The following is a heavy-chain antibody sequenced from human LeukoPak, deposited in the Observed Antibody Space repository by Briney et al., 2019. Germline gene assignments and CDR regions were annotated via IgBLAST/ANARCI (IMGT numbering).Heavy chain of an antibody. J-gene: IGHJ4*02. D-gene: IGHD3-10*01. CDR3: ARLVEGIYTRLDY. V-gene: IGHV4-59*08. CDR1: PGSLSGVQ. CDR2: IYYGGSA. Sequence: RSQTLSPTSTVSPGSLSGVQCGCIRPLPGEGLGWIGYIYYGGSAKYNTSLKSGVTITVDTSKNQVSLKMSSVTAADTALYYCARLVEGIYTRLDYWGQGILVTVSS.